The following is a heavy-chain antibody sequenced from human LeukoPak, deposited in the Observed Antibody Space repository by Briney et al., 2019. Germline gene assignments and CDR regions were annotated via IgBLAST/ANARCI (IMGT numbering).Heavy chain of an antibody. J-gene: IGHJ4*02. CDR2: IFHSGST. CDR1: GYSISSGYY. D-gene: IGHD3-22*01. Sequence: SETLSLTCTVSGYSISSGYYWGWIRQPPGKGLEWIGNIFHSGSTYYNPSLKSRVTISVDTSKNQFSLKLTSVTAADTAVYYCARVVSMTMIVVIPLYSDYWGQGTLVTVSS. V-gene: IGHV4-38-2*02. CDR3: ARVVSMTMIVVIPLYSDY.